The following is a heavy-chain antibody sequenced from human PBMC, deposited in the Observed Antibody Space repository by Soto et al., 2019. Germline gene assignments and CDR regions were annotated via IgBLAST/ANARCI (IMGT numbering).Heavy chain of an antibody. Sequence: ASVKVSCKASGYTFTSYAMHWVRQAPGQRLEWMGWINAGNGNTKYSQKFQGRVTITRDTSASTAYMELSSLRSEDTAVYYCARDHMRYFEWMPRYYYGMDVWGQGTTVTV. D-gene: IGHD3-9*01. CDR1: GYTFTSYA. J-gene: IGHJ6*02. V-gene: IGHV1-3*01. CDR2: INAGNGNT. CDR3: ARDHMRYFEWMPRYYYGMDV.